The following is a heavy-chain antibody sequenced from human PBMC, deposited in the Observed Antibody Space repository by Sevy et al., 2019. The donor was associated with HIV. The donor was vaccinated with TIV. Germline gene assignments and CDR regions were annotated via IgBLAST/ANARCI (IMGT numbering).Heavy chain of an antibody. V-gene: IGHV3-23*01. CDR3: AKVDVVVPVADYGLDV. Sequence: GGSLRLSCAASGFTFSNYAMSWVRQPPGKGLEWVSSISRSGSSTDYADSVKGRFTISRDNSMNTLYLQMNSLRAEDTAVYYCAKVDVVVPVADYGLDVWGQGTTVTVSS. CDR1: GFTFSNYA. J-gene: IGHJ6*02. CDR2: ISRSGSST. D-gene: IGHD2-2*01.